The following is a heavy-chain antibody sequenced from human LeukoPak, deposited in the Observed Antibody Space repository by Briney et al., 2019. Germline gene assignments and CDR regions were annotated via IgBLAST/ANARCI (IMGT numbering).Heavy chain of an antibody. Sequence: GGSLRLSCAASGFTFSSHWMHWVRQAPGEGLLWVSGIKGDGSTIIYADSVKGRFTISRDNAKNTLYLQMNSLRAEDTAVYYCASWNYGFNWGQGTLVTVSS. V-gene: IGHV3-74*01. CDR3: ASWNYGFN. D-gene: IGHD3-3*01. CDR2: IKGDGSTI. CDR1: GFTFSSHW. J-gene: IGHJ4*02.